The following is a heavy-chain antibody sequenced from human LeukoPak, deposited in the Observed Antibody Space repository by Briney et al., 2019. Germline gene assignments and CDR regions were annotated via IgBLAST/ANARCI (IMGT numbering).Heavy chain of an antibody. V-gene: IGHV5-51*01. CDR1: GYTFTSYW. CDR2: IYPGDSDT. D-gene: IGHD6-13*01. Sequence: ASVKVSCKASGYTFTSYWIGWVRQMPGKGLEWMGIIYPGDSDTRYSPSFQGQVTISADKSISTAYLQWSSLKASDTAMYYCARHDSRQLAWVDYWGQGTLVTVSS. J-gene: IGHJ4*02. CDR3: ARHDSRQLAWVDY.